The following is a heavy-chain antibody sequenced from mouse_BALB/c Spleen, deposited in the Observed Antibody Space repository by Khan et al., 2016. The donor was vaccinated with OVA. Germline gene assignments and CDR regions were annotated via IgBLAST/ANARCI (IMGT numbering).Heavy chain of an antibody. J-gene: IGHJ2*01. D-gene: IGHD1-1*01. Sequence: QVQLQQSGAELAKPGASVKMSCKASGYTFINYWILWVKQRPGQGLEWIGYINPSTGYTEYNQNLKDKATLTADKSFSSAYMQLSSLTSEDSAVYYCARRGLRWDFDYWGQGTTLTVSS. V-gene: IGHV1-7*01. CDR2: INPSTGYT. CDR3: ARRGLRWDFDY. CDR1: GYTFINYW.